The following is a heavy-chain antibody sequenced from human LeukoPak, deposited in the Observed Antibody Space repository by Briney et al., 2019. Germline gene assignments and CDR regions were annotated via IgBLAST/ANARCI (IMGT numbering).Heavy chain of an antibody. CDR2: ISYSGST. CDR3: ARDGYISVAGYFDY. D-gene: IGHD6-19*01. V-gene: IGHV4-59*01. J-gene: IGHJ4*02. Sequence: SETLSLTCTVSGGSISSYYWSWFRQPPGKGLEWIGFISYSGSTKYNPSLKSRVTISVDTSKNQFSLRLSSVTPADAAVYYCARDGYISVAGYFDYWGQGTLVTVSS. CDR1: GGSISSYY.